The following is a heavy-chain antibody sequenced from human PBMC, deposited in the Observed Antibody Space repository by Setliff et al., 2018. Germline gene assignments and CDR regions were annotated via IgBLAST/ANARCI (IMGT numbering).Heavy chain of an antibody. CDR1: GGSIRSGSFY. CDR3: AKERYFDWFFEN. Sequence: SCTVSGGSIRSGSFYWSWIRQSAEKGLEWIGRVHASGSPNYNPSFKGRVTISLDTSTNQFSLNLNSVTAADTAVYYCAKERYFDWFFENWGQGTLVTVSS. CDR2: VHASGSP. D-gene: IGHD3-9*01. J-gene: IGHJ4*02. V-gene: IGHV4-61*02.